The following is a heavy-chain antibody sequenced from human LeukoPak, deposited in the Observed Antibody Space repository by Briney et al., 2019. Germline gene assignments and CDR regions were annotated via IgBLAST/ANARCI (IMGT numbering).Heavy chain of an antibody. CDR1: GFTFSSYW. J-gene: IGHJ6*03. CDR3: ARGHGDYYYYYMDV. D-gene: IGHD4-17*01. CDR2: INSDGSST. V-gene: IGHV3-74*01. Sequence: PGGSLRLSCAASGFTFSSYWMHWVRQAPGKGLVWVSRINSDGSSTSYADSVKGRFTISRDNAKNTLYLQMNSLRAEDTAVYYCARGHGDYYYYYMDVWGKGTTVTVSS.